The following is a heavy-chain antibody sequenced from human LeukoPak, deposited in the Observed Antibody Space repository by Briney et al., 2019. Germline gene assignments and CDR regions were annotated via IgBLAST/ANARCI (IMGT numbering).Heavy chain of an antibody. Sequence: GRSLRLSCAASGFTFSSNGMNWVRQAPGKGLEWVAVIWYDGSKKYYADSVKGRFTISRDNSKNTLDLQMNSLRAEDTAVYYRARVSGDSSGWYYNDYWGQGTLVTVSS. CDR3: ARVSGDSSGWYYNDY. J-gene: IGHJ4*02. CDR2: IWYDGSKK. D-gene: IGHD6-19*01. V-gene: IGHV3-33*01. CDR1: GFTFSSNG.